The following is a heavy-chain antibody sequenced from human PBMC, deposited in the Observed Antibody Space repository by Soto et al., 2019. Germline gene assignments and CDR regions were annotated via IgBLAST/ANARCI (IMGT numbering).Heavy chain of an antibody. J-gene: IGHJ6*02. CDR2: IIPILGIA. D-gene: IGHD2-2*01. CDR1: GGTFSSYT. Sequence: QVQLVQSGAEVKKPGSSVKVSCKASGGTFSSYTISWVRQAPGQGLEWMGRIIPILGIANYAQKFQGRVTITADKSTSTAYMELSSLRSEDTAVYYCARLDCSSTSCDYYYGMDVWGQGTTVTVSS. CDR3: ARLDCSSTSCDYYYGMDV. V-gene: IGHV1-69*02.